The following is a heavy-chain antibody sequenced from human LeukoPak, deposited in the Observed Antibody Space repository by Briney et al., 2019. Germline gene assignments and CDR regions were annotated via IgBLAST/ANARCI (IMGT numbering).Heavy chain of an antibody. CDR2: ISSSGSSI. D-gene: IGHD7-27*01. CDR3: ARDSATGVIDY. Sequence: PGGSLRLSCAASGFTFSDYYMSWIRQAPGKGLEWVSYISSSGSSIYYADSVKGRFTISRDNAKNSLYLQMNSPRAEDTAVYYCARDSATGVIDYWGQGTLVTVSS. V-gene: IGHV3-11*01. CDR1: GFTFSDYY. J-gene: IGHJ4*02.